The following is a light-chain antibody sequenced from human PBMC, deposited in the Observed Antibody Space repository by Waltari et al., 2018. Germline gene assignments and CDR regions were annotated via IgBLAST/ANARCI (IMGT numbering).Light chain of an antibody. CDR1: SSDIGSYSF. CDR2: EVN. J-gene: IGLJ1*01. Sequence: QSALTQAASVSGSLGQSTTLSCTGTSSDIGSYSFSSWYQQLPGKAPRLIIYEVNKRPSGVSDRISGSKSGITASLTISGLQAEDEADYYCCSYAGSQTPYVFGTGTKVTVL. CDR3: CSYAGSQTPYV. V-gene: IGLV2-23*02.